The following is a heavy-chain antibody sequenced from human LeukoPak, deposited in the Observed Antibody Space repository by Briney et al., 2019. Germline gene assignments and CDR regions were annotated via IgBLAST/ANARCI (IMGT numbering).Heavy chain of an antibody. V-gene: IGHV4-39*01. J-gene: IGHJ4*02. Sequence: SETLSLTCTVSGGSISSSSYYWGWIRQPPGKGLEWIGSIYYSGSTYYNPSLKSRVTISVDTSKNQFSLKLTSVTAADTAVYYCARSEVYSSGSDFDYWGQGTLVTVSS. CDR1: GGSISSSSYY. CDR3: ARSEVYSSGSDFDY. CDR2: IYYSGST. D-gene: IGHD6-19*01.